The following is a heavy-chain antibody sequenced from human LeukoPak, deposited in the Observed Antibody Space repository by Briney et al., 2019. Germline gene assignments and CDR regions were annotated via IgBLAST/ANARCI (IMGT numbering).Heavy chain of an antibody. V-gene: IGHV4-34*01. D-gene: IGHD3-9*01. CDR1: GGSFSGDY. Sequence: SETLSLTCAVYGGSFSGDYWRWIRQPPAKGLEWIGEINHSGSTNYNPSPQSRVTISVDTSNNQFSLELSSVTAAGTAVYYRARGGPVLRYFDWLTRPLFHYWGQGTLVTVSS. CDR2: INHSGST. J-gene: IGHJ4*02. CDR3: ARGGPVLRYFDWLTRPLFHY.